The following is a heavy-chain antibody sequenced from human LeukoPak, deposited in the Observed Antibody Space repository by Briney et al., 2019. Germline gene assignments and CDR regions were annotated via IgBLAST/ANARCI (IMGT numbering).Heavy chain of an antibody. Sequence: VASVKVSCKASGYTFTSYGISWVRQAPGQGLEWMGWINPNSGGTNYAQKFQGWVTMTRDTSISTAYMELSRLRSDDTAVYYCARSKDSSSWYWGQNWFDPWGQGTLVTVSS. J-gene: IGHJ5*02. CDR1: GYTFTSYG. CDR3: ARSKDSSSWYWGQNWFDP. V-gene: IGHV1-2*04. D-gene: IGHD6-13*01. CDR2: INPNSGGT.